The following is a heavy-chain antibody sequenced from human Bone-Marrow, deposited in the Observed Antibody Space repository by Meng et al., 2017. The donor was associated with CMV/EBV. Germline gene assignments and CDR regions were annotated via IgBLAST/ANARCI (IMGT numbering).Heavy chain of an antibody. J-gene: IGHJ6*02. CDR3: AKGERQFCSSFSCHYQYYGMDV. CDR1: GFSFSDYA. D-gene: IGHD3-3*01. CDR2: NRHDGSNK. Sequence: GESLKISCAASGFSFSDYAMHWVRQAPGKGLEWVTFNRHDGSNKYYAESVKGRFTISRDNSKSTLYLHMNRLRPEDTAVYYCAKGERQFCSSFSCHYQYYGMDVWGQGTTVTVSS. V-gene: IGHV3-30*02.